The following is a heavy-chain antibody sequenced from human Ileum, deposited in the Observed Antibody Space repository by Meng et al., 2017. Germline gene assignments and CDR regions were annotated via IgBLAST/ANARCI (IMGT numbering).Heavy chain of an antibody. CDR3: VRHGGKYFDS. V-gene: IGHV4-4*02. CDR2: IYLAGSP. Sequence: QLQGSGPGLVEPSGTLSLTCTVSGGSISSSFYWSWVRQSPGKGLEWIGQIYLAGSPNYNPSLESRVTISVDKSKNQFSLRLTSVTAADTAIFYCVRHGGKYFDSWGQGTLVTVSS. D-gene: IGHD2-15*01. CDR1: GGSISSSFY. J-gene: IGHJ4*02.